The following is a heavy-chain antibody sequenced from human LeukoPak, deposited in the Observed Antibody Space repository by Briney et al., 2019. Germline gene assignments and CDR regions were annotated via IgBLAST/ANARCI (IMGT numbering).Heavy chain of an antibody. CDR2: ISDSGDIP. Sequence: GGSLRLSCAASGFTFSIYAMRWVRQAPGKGLEWVSGISDSGDIPYYVDSVRGRFAISRDNSKNTLYLQMNSLRADDTAVYYCAKDRAGYSGGRGFDYWGQGTLVTVSS. V-gene: IGHV3-23*01. D-gene: IGHD5-12*01. J-gene: IGHJ4*02. CDR3: AKDRAGYSGGRGFDY. CDR1: GFTFSIYA.